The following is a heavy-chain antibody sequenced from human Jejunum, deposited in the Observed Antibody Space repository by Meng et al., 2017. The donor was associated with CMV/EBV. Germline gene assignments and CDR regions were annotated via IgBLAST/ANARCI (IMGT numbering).Heavy chain of an antibody. Sequence: FSSYEMNWVRQAPGKGLEWVSSISDSGHNTYYTDSVKGRFTISRDNAKNSLYLQLNSLRAEDTAVYYCARAQAACYYDSSGYHFDSWGQETLVTVSS. V-gene: IGHV3-48*03. D-gene: IGHD3-22*01. J-gene: IGHJ4*02. CDR3: ARAQAACYYDSSGYHFDS. CDR2: ISDSGHNT. CDR1: FSSYE.